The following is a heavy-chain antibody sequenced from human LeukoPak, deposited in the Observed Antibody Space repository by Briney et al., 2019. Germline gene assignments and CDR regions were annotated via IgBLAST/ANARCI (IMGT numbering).Heavy chain of an antibody. D-gene: IGHD3-16*02. Sequence: SETLSLTCTVSGGSISSSSYYWSWIRQPPGKGLEWIGEINHSGSTNYNPSLKSRVTISVDTSKNQFSLKLSSVTAADAAVYYCARGRRAVWGSYRSVQDDYWGQGTLVTVSS. J-gene: IGHJ4*02. CDR1: GGSISSSSYY. CDR3: ARGRRAVWGSYRSVQDDY. V-gene: IGHV4-39*07. CDR2: INHSGST.